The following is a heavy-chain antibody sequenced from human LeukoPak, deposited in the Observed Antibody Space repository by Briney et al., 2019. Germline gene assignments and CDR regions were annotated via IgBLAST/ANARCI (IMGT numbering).Heavy chain of an antibody. Sequence: SETLSLTCTVSGGSISSYYWSWIRQPPGKGLEWIGEINHSGSTNYNPSLKSRVTISVDTSKNQFSLKLSSVTAADTAVYYCARGRALMDVWGKGTTVTVSS. CDR3: ARGRALMDV. V-gene: IGHV4-34*01. CDR2: INHSGST. J-gene: IGHJ6*03. CDR1: GGSISSYY.